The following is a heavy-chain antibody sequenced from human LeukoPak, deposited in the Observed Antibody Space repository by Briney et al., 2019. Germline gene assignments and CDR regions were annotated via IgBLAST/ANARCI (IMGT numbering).Heavy chain of an antibody. V-gene: IGHV3-21*01. D-gene: IGHD6-19*01. J-gene: IGHJ6*03. CDR1: GFTFSSYS. CDR3: ARGGSGWYHYYYYMDV. Sequence: GGSLRLSCAASGFTFSSYSMNWVRQAPGKGLEWVSSISSSSSYIYYADSVKGRFTISRDNAKNSLYLQMNSLRAEDTAVYYCARGGSGWYHYYYYMDVWGKGTTVTISS. CDR2: ISSSSSYI.